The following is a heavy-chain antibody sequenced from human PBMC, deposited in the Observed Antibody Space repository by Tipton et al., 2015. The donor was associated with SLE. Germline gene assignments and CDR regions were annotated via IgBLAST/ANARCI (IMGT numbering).Heavy chain of an antibody. Sequence: TLSLTCTVTGGSISSGRHYWNWIRQPAGKGLEWIGRVYSSGSTYYNPSLSSRVTMSVDTSRNQFSLKLTSVTAADTAVYYCAGAGLHYYDGLWGQGTLVTVSS. V-gene: IGHV4-61*02. CDR2: VYSSGST. CDR1: GGSISSGRHY. J-gene: IGHJ4*02. D-gene: IGHD3-22*01. CDR3: AGAGLHYYDGL.